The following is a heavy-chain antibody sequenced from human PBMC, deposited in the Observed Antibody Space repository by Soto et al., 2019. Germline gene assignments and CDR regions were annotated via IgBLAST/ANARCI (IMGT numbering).Heavy chain of an antibody. V-gene: IGHV1-69*13. J-gene: IGHJ4*02. Sequence: ASVKVSCKASGGTFSSYAISWVRQAPGQGLEWMGGIIPIFGTANYAQKFQGRVTITADESMSTAYMELSSLRSEDTAVYYCARRDGYNWLLDYWGQGTLVTVSS. D-gene: IGHD5-12*01. CDR3: ARRDGYNWLLDY. CDR1: GGTFSSYA. CDR2: IIPIFGTA.